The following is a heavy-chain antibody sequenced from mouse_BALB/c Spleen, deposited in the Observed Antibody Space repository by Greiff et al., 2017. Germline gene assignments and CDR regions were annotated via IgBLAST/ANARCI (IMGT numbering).Heavy chain of an antibody. CDR1: GYSITSDYA. CDR2: ISYSGST. V-gene: IGHV3-2*02. D-gene: IGHD2-14*01. CDR3: AVAEVRQLLYFDV. Sequence: EVKVEESGPGLVKPSQSLSLTCTVTGYSITSDYAWNWIRQFPGNKLEWMGYISYSGSTSYNPSLKSRISITRDTSKNQFFLQLNSVTTEDTATYYCAVAEVRQLLYFDVWGAGTTVTVSS. J-gene: IGHJ1*01.